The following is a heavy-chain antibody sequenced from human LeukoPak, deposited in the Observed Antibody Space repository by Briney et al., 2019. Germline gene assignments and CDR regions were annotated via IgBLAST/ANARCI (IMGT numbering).Heavy chain of an antibody. Sequence: AGGSLRLSCAASGFTFSNYWMHWVRQAPGKGLEWVAVISYDGSNKYYADSVKGRFTISRDNSKNTLYLQMNSLRAEDTAVYYCAREGITVAFDYWGQGTLVTVSS. D-gene: IGHD4-23*01. J-gene: IGHJ4*02. V-gene: IGHV3-30-3*01. CDR1: GFTFSNYW. CDR2: ISYDGSNK. CDR3: AREGITVAFDY.